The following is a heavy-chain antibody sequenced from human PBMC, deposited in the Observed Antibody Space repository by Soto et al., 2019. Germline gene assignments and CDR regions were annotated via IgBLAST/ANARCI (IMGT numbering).Heavy chain of an antibody. V-gene: IGHV1-69*02. CDR1: GGTFSSYT. CDR3: ARAVWRAAAAALDAFDI. D-gene: IGHD6-13*01. CDR2: IIPILGIA. Sequence: ASVKVSCKASGGTFSSYTISWVRQAPGQGLEWMGRIIPILGIANYAQKFQGRVTITADKSTSTAYMELSSLRSEDTAVYYCARAVWRAAAAALDAFDIWGQGTMVAVSS. J-gene: IGHJ3*02.